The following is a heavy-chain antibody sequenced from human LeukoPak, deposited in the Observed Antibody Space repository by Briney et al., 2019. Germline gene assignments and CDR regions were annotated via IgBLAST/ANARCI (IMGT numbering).Heavy chain of an antibody. Sequence: PSETLSLSCAVYGGSFSGYYRSWIRQPPGKGLEWIGEINHSGSTNYNPSLKSRVTISVDTPKHQFSLKLSSVTAADTAVYYCARGSGSYRDYWGQGTLVTVSS. CDR1: GGSFSGYY. D-gene: IGHD1-26*01. J-gene: IGHJ4*02. V-gene: IGHV4-34*01. CDR3: ARGSGSYRDY. CDR2: INHSGST.